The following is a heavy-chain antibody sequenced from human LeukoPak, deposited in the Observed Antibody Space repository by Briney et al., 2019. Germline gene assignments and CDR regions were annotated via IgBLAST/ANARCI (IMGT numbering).Heavy chain of an antibody. CDR3: ARHNEDGYSHYYLDV. D-gene: IGHD5-24*01. CDR1: GGSISTYY. J-gene: IGHJ6*03. CDR2: IFYSGST. Sequence: SETLSLTCTVPGGSISTYYWSWIRQPPGKGLGWIGYIFYSGSTNYNPSLKSRVTISVDTSRNQFSLKLSSVTAADTAVYYCARHNEDGYSHYYLDVWGKGTTVSVSS. V-gene: IGHV4-59*08.